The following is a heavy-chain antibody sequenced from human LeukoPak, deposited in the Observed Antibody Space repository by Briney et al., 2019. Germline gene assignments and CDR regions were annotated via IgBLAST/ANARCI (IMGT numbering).Heavy chain of an antibody. V-gene: IGHV4-39*02. CDR1: GGSISSSSSY. Sequence: SETLSLTCTVSGGSISSSSSYWGWLRQPPGRGLEWFGRIYYSGTTYYNPSLKCRLPMSVATSKNPLTLKLRALHTAATPFYYCARLPHYGPFDYWGQGTLVTVSS. CDR2: IYYSGTT. D-gene: IGHD3-10*01. J-gene: IGHJ4*02. CDR3: ARLPHYGPFDY.